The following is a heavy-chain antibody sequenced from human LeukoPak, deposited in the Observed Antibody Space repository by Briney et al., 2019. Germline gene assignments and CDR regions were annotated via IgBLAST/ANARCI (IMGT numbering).Heavy chain of an antibody. V-gene: IGHV3-66*01. CDR1: GFTVSSNY. Sequence: GGSLRLSCAASGFTVSSNYMSWVRQAPGKGLEWVSVIYSGGSTYYADSVKGRFTTSRDNSKNTLYLQMNSLRAEDTAVYYCGLADYYDSSGYYEHFDYWGQGTLVTVSS. CDR3: GLADYYDSSGYYEHFDY. D-gene: IGHD3-22*01. J-gene: IGHJ4*02. CDR2: IYSGGST.